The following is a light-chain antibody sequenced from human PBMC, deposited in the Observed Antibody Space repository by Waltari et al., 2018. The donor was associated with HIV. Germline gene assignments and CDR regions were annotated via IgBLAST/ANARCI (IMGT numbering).Light chain of an antibody. CDR1: SRAVGGYNF. CDR3: SSYTSSSTSHV. CDR2: EVS. Sequence: QSALTQPASVSGSPGQSITISCTGTSRAVGGYNFVSWYQQHPGKAPKLMIYEVSNRPSGVSNRFSGSKSGNTASLTISGLQAEDEADYYCSSYTSSSTSHVFGTGTKVTVL. J-gene: IGLJ1*01. V-gene: IGLV2-14*01.